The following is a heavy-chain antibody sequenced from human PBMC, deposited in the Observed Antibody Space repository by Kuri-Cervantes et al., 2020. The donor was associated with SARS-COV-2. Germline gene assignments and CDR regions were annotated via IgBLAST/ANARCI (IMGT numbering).Heavy chain of an antibody. Sequence: GSLRLSCVVSGGAINTYNWWTWVRQPPGKGLQWIGEIFHDGSTKFNPSLSLKGRVTMSLDKSKNQFSLNLTSVTAADTAVYYCARESTYTFDIRGQGTLVTVSS. V-gene: IGHV4-4*02. D-gene: IGHD2-2*02. J-gene: IGHJ3*02. CDR3: ARESTYTFDI. CDR1: GGAINTYNW. CDR2: IFHDGST.